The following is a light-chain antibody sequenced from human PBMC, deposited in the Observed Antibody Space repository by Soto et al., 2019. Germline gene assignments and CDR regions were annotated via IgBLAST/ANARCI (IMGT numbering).Light chain of an antibody. Sequence: EIVLTQSPGTLSLSPGERATLSCRASQSVSSSYLAGYQQRPGQAPRLLIFCASTRATDIPDRFSGSGSGTDFTLTISRLEPEDFAVYYCLRYDSSSYTFGQGTKLQIK. V-gene: IGKV3-20*01. CDR2: CAS. CDR1: QSVSSSY. J-gene: IGKJ2*01. CDR3: LRYDSSSYT.